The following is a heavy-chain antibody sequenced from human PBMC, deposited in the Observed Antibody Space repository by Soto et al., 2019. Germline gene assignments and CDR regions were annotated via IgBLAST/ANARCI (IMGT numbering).Heavy chain of an antibody. CDR1: GGSISSYY. D-gene: IGHD6-6*01. CDR3: ARYKSSSSPYYFDY. CDR2: IYYSGST. J-gene: IGHJ4*02. V-gene: IGHV4-59*01. Sequence: SETLSLTCTVSGGSISSYYWSWIRQPPGKGLEWIGYIYYSGSTNYNPSLKSRVTISVDTSKNQFSLKLCSVTAADTAVYYCARYKSSSSPYYFDYWGQGTLVTVSS.